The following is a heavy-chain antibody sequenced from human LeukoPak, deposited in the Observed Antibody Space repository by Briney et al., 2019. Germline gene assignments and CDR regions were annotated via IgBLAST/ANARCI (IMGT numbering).Heavy chain of an antibody. CDR2: IYYSGST. Sequence: PSQTLSLTCTVSGGSIRSGAYYWSWIRQHPEKGLEWIGYIYYSGSTFYNPSLESRITISLVTSNNQFSLKLSSVSAADTAVYYCATVPYSGAWSPNYWGQGTLVTVSS. CDR1: GGSIRSGAYY. J-gene: IGHJ4*02. V-gene: IGHV4-31*03. CDR3: ATVPYSGAWSPNY. D-gene: IGHD6-19*01.